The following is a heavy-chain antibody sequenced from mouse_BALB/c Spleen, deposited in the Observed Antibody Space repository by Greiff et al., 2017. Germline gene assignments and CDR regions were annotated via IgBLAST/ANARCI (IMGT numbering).Heavy chain of an antibody. J-gene: IGHJ3*01. D-gene: IGHD1-1*01. Sequence: QVQLQQSGAELAKPGASVKMSCKASGYTFTSYWMHWVKQRPGQGLEWIGYINPSTGYTEYNQKFKDKATLTADKSSSTAYMQLSSLTSEDSAVYYCARKDYYGSSPFAYWGQGTLVTASA. CDR1: GYTFTSYW. CDR2: INPSTGYT. CDR3: ARKDYYGSSPFAY. V-gene: IGHV1-7*01.